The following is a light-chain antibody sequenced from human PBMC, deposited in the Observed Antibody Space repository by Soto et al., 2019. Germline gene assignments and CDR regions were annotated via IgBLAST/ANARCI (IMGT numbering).Light chain of an antibody. V-gene: IGKV3-11*01. J-gene: IGKJ4*01. CDR3: RQRTNWPLT. CDR1: QSVDKY. Sequence: EIVLTQSPATLSFSPGERATLSCRASQSVDKYLVWYHQKPGQAPRLLIYDASSRATGIPARFSGSGSGTDFTLTITSLEPEDFAVYYCRQRTNWPLTFGGGTKLEIK. CDR2: DAS.